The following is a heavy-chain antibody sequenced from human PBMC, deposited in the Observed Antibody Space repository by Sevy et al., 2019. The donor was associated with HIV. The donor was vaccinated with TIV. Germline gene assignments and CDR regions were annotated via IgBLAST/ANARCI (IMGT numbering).Heavy chain of an antibody. CDR3: AKDITGGSYGHRTLFDY. CDR2: ISWNSGSI. J-gene: IGHJ4*02. Sequence: GGSLRLSCAASGFTFDDYAMHWVRQAPGKGLEWVSGISWNSGSIGYADSVKGRFTISRDNAKNSLYLQMNSLRAEDTALYYCAKDITGGSYGHRTLFDYWGQGTLVTVSS. D-gene: IGHD5-18*01. CDR1: GFTFDDYA. V-gene: IGHV3-9*01.